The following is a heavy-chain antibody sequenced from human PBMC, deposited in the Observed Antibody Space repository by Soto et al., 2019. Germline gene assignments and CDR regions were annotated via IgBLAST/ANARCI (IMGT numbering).Heavy chain of an antibody. CDR2: ISTTAYT. Sequence: QVQLVESGGGLVKPGGSLRLSCAASGFTFGDYYMNWIRQAPGKGLEWVSYISTTAYTNYADSVKGRFTIARDNAKNSXXXXXXXXXXXXXXXXXXXXXXXXXXPDYWGQGTLVTVSS. CDR3: XXXXXXXXPDY. V-gene: IGHV3-11*01. J-gene: IGHJ4*02. CDR1: GFTFGDYY.